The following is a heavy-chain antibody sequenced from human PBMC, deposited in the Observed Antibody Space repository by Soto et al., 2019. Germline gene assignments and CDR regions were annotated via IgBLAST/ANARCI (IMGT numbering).Heavy chain of an antibody. Sequence: LRLSCAASGFTFSSYSMSWVRQAPGKGLEWVSGFRSGGDDDTTYYADSVRGRFTISRDNSKNTLFLQMNSLRAEDTAVYYCARDAASVRGVFDYWGQGTLVTVSS. CDR1: GFTFSSYS. D-gene: IGHD3-10*01. J-gene: IGHJ4*02. V-gene: IGHV3-23*01. CDR2: FRSGGDDDTT. CDR3: ARDAASVRGVFDY.